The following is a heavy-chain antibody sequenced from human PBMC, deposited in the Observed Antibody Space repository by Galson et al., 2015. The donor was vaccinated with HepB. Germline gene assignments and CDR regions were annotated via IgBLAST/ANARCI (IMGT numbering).Heavy chain of an antibody. CDR2: IIPILGIA. Sequence: SVKVSCKASGGTFSSYAISWVRQAPGQGLEWMGRIIPILGIANYAQKFQGRVTITADKSTSTAYMELSSLRSEDTAVYYCARGGLRYFDWSSDYWGQGTLVTVSS. CDR3: ARGGLRYFDWSSDY. D-gene: IGHD3-9*01. V-gene: IGHV1-69*04. CDR1: GGTFSSYA. J-gene: IGHJ4*02.